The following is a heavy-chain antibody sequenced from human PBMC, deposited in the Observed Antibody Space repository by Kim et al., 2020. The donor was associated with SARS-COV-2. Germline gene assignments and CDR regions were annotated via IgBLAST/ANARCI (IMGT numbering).Heavy chain of an antibody. J-gene: IGHJ4*02. V-gene: IGHV3-23*01. CDR3: AKGGHIMITFGGVIVKTVTQGFDY. D-gene: IGHD3-16*02. Sequence: GGSLRLSCAASGFTFSSYAMSWVRQAPGKGLEWVSAISGSGGSTYYADSVKGRFTISRDNSKNTLYLQMNSLRAEDTAVYYCAKGGHIMITFGGVIVKTVTQGFDYWGQGTLVTVSS. CDR1: GFTFSSYA. CDR2: ISGSGGST.